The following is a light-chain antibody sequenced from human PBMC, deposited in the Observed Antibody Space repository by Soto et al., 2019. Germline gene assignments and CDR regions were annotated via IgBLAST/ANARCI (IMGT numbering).Light chain of an antibody. J-gene: IGKJ2*01. V-gene: IGKV1-9*01. CDR2: AAS. CDR1: QGISSY. Sequence: DIQLTQSPSFLSASVGDRVTITCRASQGISSYLAWYQQKPGKAPKLLIYAASTLQSGVPSRFSGSGSGTEFTLTISSLQPEDFATYYCQQVNDYPRTFGQGTKLEIK. CDR3: QQVNDYPRT.